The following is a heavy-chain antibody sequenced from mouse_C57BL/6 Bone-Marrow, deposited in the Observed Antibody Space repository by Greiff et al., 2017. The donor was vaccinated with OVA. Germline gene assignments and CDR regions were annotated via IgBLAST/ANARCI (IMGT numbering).Heavy chain of an antibody. CDR1: GYTFTSYW. Sequence: QVQLQQPGAELVKPGASVKLSCKASGYTFTSYWMHWVKQRPGQGLEWIGMIHPNSGSTNYNEKFKSKATLTVDKSSSTAYMQLSSLTSEDSAVYYGAYGNYVLYWYFDVWGTGTTVTVSS. CDR2: IHPNSGST. D-gene: IGHD2-10*02. V-gene: IGHV1-64*01. J-gene: IGHJ1*03. CDR3: AYGNYVLYWYFDV.